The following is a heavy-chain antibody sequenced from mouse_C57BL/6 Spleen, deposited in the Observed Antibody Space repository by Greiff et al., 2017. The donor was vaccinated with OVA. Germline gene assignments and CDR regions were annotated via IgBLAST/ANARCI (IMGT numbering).Heavy chain of an antibody. Sequence: QVQLQQSGAELVKPGASVKMSCKASGYTFTSYWITWVKQRPGQGLEWIGAIYPGSGSTNYNEKFKCKATLTVDTSSSTAYMQLSSLTSEDSAVYYCAMNYGSSDAAWFAYWGQGTLVTVSA. CDR3: AMNYGSSDAAWFAY. CDR2: IYPGSGST. D-gene: IGHD1-1*01. CDR1: GYTFTSYW. J-gene: IGHJ3*01. V-gene: IGHV1-55*01.